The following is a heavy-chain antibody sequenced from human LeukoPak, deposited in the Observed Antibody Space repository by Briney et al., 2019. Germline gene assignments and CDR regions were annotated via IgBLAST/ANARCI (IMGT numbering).Heavy chain of an antibody. CDR3: ARDRTGVRGVISWFDP. V-gene: IGHV3-48*04. D-gene: IGHD3-10*01. CDR1: VFTFCIYS. Sequence: GGSLSLSCAASVFTFCIYSTNGVRGAPGEGVECVSYISSSSSNIYYADSVKDRFTTSRDNTKNSLYLQMHSLRAEDTAVYYCARDRTGVRGVISWFDPWEEATLVTASS. J-gene: IGHJ5*02. CDR2: ISSSSSNI.